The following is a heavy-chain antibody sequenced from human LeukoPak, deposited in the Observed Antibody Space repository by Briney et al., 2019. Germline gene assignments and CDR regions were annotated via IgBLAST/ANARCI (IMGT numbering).Heavy chain of an antibody. CDR3: ARLYGDGY. Sequence: GGSLRLSCTASGITFSLYAMHWARQAPGKGLEWVAVISYDGSSKNYADSVKGRFIISRDNSKNTLYLQMNSLRVEDAAVYYCARLYGDGYWGQGTLVTVSS. CDR1: GITFSLYA. J-gene: IGHJ4*02. D-gene: IGHD2-2*02. V-gene: IGHV3-30-3*01. CDR2: ISYDGSSK.